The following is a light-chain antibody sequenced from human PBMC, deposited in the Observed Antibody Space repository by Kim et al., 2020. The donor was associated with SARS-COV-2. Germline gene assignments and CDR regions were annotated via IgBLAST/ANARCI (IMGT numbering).Light chain of an antibody. Sequence: CESAGGRVTITCRASQDISNYLAWYQQKPAKVPMLLSYAASTLQLGVPSRFSGTGSGTDFTLIISGLQPEDVATYYCQKYYSDASFGQGTKVDIK. J-gene: IGKJ1*01. V-gene: IGKV1-27*01. CDR2: AAS. CDR3: QKYYSDAS. CDR1: QDISNY.